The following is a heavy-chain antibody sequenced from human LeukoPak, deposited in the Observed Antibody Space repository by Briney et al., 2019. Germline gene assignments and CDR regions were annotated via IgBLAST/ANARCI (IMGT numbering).Heavy chain of an antibody. CDR3: AREVGYDSSHDDAFDI. J-gene: IGHJ3*02. CDR1: GGSISSYY. CDR2: IYYSGST. D-gene: IGHD3-22*01. Sequence: PSETLSLTCTVSGGSISSYYWSWIRQPPGKGLEWIGYIYYSGSTNYNPSLKSRVTISVDTSKNQFSLKLSSVTAADTAVYYCAREVGYDSSHDDAFDIWGQGTMVTVSS. V-gene: IGHV4-59*01.